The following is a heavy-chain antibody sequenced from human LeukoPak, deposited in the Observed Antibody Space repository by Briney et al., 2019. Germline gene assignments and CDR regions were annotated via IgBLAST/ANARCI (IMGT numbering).Heavy chain of an antibody. CDR2: INSDGSSI. CDR3: ARDFRYSGSYHHWFDP. D-gene: IGHD1-26*01. CDR1: GFTFGRYW. Sequence: GGSLRLYCAASGFTFGRYWMHWVRQAPGKGLVWVSRINSDGSSISYADSVKGRFTISRDNAKNTLYVQMNSLRAEDTAVYYCARDFRYSGSYHHWFDPWGQGTLVAVSS. J-gene: IGHJ5*02. V-gene: IGHV3-74*01.